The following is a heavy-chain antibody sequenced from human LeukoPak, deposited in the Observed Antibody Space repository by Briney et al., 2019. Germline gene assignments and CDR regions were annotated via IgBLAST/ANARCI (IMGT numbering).Heavy chain of an antibody. Sequence: PSQTLSLTCAISGDSVSSNSAAWNWIRQSPSRGLEWLGRTYYRSKWYNDYAVSVKSRITINPDTSKNQFSLRLNSVTPEDTAVYYCARGDLSHPYCSSTSCRMLFDIWGQGTMVTVSS. V-gene: IGHV6-1*01. CDR3: ARGDLSHPYCSSTSCRMLFDI. D-gene: IGHD2-2*01. CDR2: TYYRSKWYN. J-gene: IGHJ3*02. CDR1: GDSVSSNSAA.